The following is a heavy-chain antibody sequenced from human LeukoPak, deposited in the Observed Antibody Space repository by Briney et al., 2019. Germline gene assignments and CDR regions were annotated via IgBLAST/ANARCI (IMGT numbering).Heavy chain of an antibody. J-gene: IGHJ4*02. D-gene: IGHD3-3*01. Sequence: SETLSLTCAVYGGSISSYYWSWIRQPPGKGLEWIGYIYYSGSTNYNPSLKSRVTISVDTSKNQFSLKLSSVTAADTAVYYCARGTPYYDFWSGLAADYWGQGTLVTVSS. CDR1: GGSISSYY. CDR3: ARGTPYYDFWSGLAADY. V-gene: IGHV4-59*01. CDR2: IYYSGST.